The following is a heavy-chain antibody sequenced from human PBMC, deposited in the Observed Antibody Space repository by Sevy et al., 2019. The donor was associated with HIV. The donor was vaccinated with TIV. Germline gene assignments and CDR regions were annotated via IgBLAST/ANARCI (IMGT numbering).Heavy chain of an antibody. CDR2: IKQDESEK. CDR1: GFSFSTYW. V-gene: IGHV3-7*01. D-gene: IGHD3-22*01. Sequence: GSLRLSCAASGFSFSTYWMHWVRQAPGKGLEWVANIKQDESEKYYVASVKGRFTISRDNAKNSVYLEMNSLRPEDTAIYYCAKGNSGSFDYWGQVTLVTVSS. CDR3: AKGNSGSFDY. J-gene: IGHJ4*02.